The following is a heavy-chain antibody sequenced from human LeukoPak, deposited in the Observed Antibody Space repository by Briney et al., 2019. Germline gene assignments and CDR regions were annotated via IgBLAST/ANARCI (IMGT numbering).Heavy chain of an antibody. CDR2: LYSDGST. CDR1: GFTVSSNY. D-gene: IGHD3-9*01. V-gene: IGHV3-53*05. Sequence: PGGSLRLSCAASGFTVSSNYMSWVRQAPGKGLEWVSVLYSDGSTYYADSVKGRFTISRDNSKNTLYLQMNSLRAEDTAVYYCARRPSKYYDILTGYYRSEFDYWGQGTLVTVSS. CDR3: ARRPSKYYDILTGYYRSEFDY. J-gene: IGHJ4*02.